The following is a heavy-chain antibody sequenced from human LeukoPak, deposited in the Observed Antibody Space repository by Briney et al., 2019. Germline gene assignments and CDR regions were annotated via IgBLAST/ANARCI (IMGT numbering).Heavy chain of an antibody. CDR3: ARDFGGWLVGYYFDY. J-gene: IGHJ4*02. Sequence: ASVKVSCKASGYTFTSYGISWARQAPGQGLEWMGWISAYNGSTNYAQKLQGRVTMTTDTSTSTAYMELRSLRSDDTAVYYCARDFGGWLVGYYFDYWGQGTLVTVSS. V-gene: IGHV1-18*01. CDR2: ISAYNGST. CDR1: GYTFTSYG. D-gene: IGHD6-19*01.